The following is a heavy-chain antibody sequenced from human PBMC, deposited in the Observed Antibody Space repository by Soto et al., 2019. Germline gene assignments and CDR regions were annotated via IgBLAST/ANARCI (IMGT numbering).Heavy chain of an antibody. CDR3: ASYSGSYFPVGHDR. D-gene: IGHD3-10*01. CDR1: GFMFSSYW. CDR2: IKQDGSEI. V-gene: IGHV3-7*01. Sequence: VHLVESGGGLVEPGGSLRLSCEASGFMFSSYWMSWVRQAPGEGLEWVANIKQDGSEIHYLESVEGRFTIFRDNARRSLYQQMNSLRAEDTAVYFCASYSGSYFPVGHDRWGQGTLVVVSS. J-gene: IGHJ5*02.